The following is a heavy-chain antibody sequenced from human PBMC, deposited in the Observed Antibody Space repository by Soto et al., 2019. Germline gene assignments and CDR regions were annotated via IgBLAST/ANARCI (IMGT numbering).Heavy chain of an antibody. CDR3: ARDVVVADPPWGVDWLDP. Sequence: ASVKVSCKASGYTFTSYGISWVRQAPGQGLEWMGWISAYNGNTNYAQKLQGRVTMTTDTSTSTAYMELRSLRSDDTAVYYCARDVVVADPPWGVDWLDPWGQGPLVTVYS. CDR2: ISAYNGNT. CDR1: GYTFTSYG. D-gene: IGHD2-15*01. V-gene: IGHV1-18*04. J-gene: IGHJ5*02.